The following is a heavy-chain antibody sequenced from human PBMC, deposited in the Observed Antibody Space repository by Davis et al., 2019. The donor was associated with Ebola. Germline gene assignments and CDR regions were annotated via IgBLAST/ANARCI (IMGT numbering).Heavy chain of an antibody. J-gene: IGHJ6*02. CDR3: ARKRWSYYYYGMDV. CDR1: GGSISSSGYY. V-gene: IGHV4-39*07. Sequence: SETLSLTCTVSGGSISSSGYYWSWIRQPPGKGLEWIGEINHSGSTNYNPSLKSRVTISVDTSKNQFSLKLSSVTAADTAVYYCARKRWSYYYYGMDVWGQGTTVTVSS. CDR2: INHSGST. D-gene: IGHD4-23*01.